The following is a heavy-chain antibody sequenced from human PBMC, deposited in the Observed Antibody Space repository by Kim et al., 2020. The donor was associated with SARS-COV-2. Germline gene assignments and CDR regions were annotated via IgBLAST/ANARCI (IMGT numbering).Heavy chain of an antibody. CDR3: ARGLGTHSWFDP. V-gene: IGHV4-59*09. D-gene: IGHD7-27*01. J-gene: IGHJ5*02. Sequence: KYIPSLKSRVTISIDTSKTQFSLKLTSVTAADTAVYYCARGLGTHSWFDPWGQGALVTVSS.